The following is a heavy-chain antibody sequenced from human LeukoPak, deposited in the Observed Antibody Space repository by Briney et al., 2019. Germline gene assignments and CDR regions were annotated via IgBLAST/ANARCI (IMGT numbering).Heavy chain of an antibody. J-gene: IGHJ4*02. CDR3: ARSRDGYNDKDY. CDR1: GGSISSSSYY. CDR2: IYYSGST. D-gene: IGHD5-24*01. Sequence: SETLSLTCTVSGGSISSSSYYWGWIRQPPGKGLEWIGSIYYSGSTYYNPSLKSRVTISVDTSKNQFSLKLSSVTAADTAVYYCARSRDGYNDKDYWGQGTLVTVSS. V-gene: IGHV4-39*01.